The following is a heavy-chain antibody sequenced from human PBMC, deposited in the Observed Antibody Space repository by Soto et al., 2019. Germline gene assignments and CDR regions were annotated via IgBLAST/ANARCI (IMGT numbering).Heavy chain of an antibody. CDR2: IWFDGSKK. V-gene: IGHV3-33*01. Sequence: GGSLRLSCVASGFTFSSHGMHWVRQAPGKGLEWVAVIWFDGSKKYYGDSVKGRFTISRDNSKNTLDLQMNSLRVEDTAAYYCARDRGLGYSDGTYYYYYGMDVWGQGTTVPVSS. CDR3: ARDRGLGYSDGTYYYYYGMDV. CDR1: GFTFSSHG. J-gene: IGHJ6*02. D-gene: IGHD5-18*01.